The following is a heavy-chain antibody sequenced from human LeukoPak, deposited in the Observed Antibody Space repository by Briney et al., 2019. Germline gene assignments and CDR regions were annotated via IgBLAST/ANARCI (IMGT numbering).Heavy chain of an antibody. V-gene: IGHV1-69*04. CDR3: ARDPVRGYSYGPPHGY. CDR1: GGTFSSYA. D-gene: IGHD5-18*01. CDR2: IIPILGIA. J-gene: IGHJ4*02. Sequence: SVKVSCKASGGTFSSYAISWVRQAPGQGLEWMGRIIPILGIANYAQKFQGRVTITADKSTSTAYMEPSSLRSEDTAVYYCARDPVRGYSYGPPHGYWGQGTLVTVSS.